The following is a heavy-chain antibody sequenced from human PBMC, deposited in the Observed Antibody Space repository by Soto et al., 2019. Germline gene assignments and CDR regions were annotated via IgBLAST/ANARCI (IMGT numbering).Heavy chain of an antibody. CDR1: GFTFSSYA. CDR2: ISYDGSNK. CDR3: AREDDYGYRYINYGLDV. D-gene: IGHD4-17*01. V-gene: IGHV3-30-3*01. Sequence: GGSLRLSCAASGFTFSSYAMHWVRQAPGKGLEWVAVISYDGSNKYYADSVKGRFTISRDNSKNTLYLQMNNLRVEDAALYFCAREDDYGYRYINYGLDVWGQGTTVTVSS. J-gene: IGHJ6*02.